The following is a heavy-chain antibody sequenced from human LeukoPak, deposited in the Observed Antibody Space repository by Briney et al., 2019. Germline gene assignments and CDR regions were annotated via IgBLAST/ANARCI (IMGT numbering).Heavy chain of an antibody. V-gene: IGHV3-30-3*01. CDR2: ISYDGSNK. CDR3: AREPYSSGWYFSYYFDY. CDR1: GFTFSNYA. D-gene: IGHD6-19*01. J-gene: IGHJ4*02. Sequence: GGSLRLSCAASGFTFSNYAMHGVRHAPGKGLEWVAVISYDGSNKYYADSVKGRFTISRDNSKNTLYLQMNSLRAEDTAVYYCAREPYSSGWYFSYYFDYWGQGTLVTVSS.